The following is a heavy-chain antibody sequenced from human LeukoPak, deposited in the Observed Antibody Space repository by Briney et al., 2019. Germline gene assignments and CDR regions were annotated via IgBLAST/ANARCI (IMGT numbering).Heavy chain of an antibody. D-gene: IGHD1-26*01. CDR2: MNPNTGNT. Sequence: ASVKVSCKASGYTFTSYDINWVRQATGQGLEWMGWMNPNTGNTGYAQKFQGRVTMTRDTSTSTVYMELSSLRSEDTAVYYCARDKGSGSYYEDHYYYYYYMDVWGKGTTVTVSS. CDR3: ARDKGSGSYYEDHYYYYYYMDV. V-gene: IGHV1-8*01. CDR1: GYTFTSYD. J-gene: IGHJ6*03.